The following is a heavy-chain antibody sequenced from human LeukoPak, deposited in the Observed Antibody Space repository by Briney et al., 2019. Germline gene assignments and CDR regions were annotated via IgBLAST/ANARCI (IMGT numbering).Heavy chain of an antibody. Sequence: GSLRLSCAASGLIFSSSSFNWVRQAPGKGLEWISYISTNSYTIYYSDSVKGRFTISRDNAENSLYLQLNSLRAEDTAIYYCARGSSYFDHWGQGTLVTVS. CDR2: ISTNSYTI. V-gene: IGHV3-48*01. D-gene: IGHD1-26*01. J-gene: IGHJ4*02. CDR3: ARGSSYFDH. CDR1: GLIFSSSS.